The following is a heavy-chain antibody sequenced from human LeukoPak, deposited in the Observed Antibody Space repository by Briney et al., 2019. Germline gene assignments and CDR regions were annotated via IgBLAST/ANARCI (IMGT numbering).Heavy chain of an antibody. CDR2: INPGGTEK. D-gene: IGHD6-13*01. J-gene: IGHJ3*02. CDR3: ASILWYSSSWSSPWGAFDI. Sequence: GGSLRLSCAASGFTFSNNWMNWVRQAPGKGLEWVGSINPGGTEKYYVDSVTGRFTISRDNAKNSLYLQMNSLRVEDTAVYYCASILWYSSSWSSPWGAFDIWGQGTMVTVSS. CDR1: GFTFSNNW. V-gene: IGHV3-7*03.